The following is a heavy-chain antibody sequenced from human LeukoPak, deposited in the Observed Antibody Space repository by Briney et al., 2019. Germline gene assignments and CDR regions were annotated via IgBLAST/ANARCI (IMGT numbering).Heavy chain of an antibody. J-gene: IGHJ4*02. CDR2: INHSGST. Sequence: SETLSLTCAVYGGSFSGYYWSWIRQPPGKGLEWIGEINHSGSTNYNPSLKGRVTISVDTSKNQFSLKLSSVTAADTAVYYCARRRGYCSSTSCYLPQYFDYWGQGTLVTVSS. V-gene: IGHV4-34*01. CDR1: GGSFSGYY. D-gene: IGHD2-2*01. CDR3: ARRRGYCSSTSCYLPQYFDY.